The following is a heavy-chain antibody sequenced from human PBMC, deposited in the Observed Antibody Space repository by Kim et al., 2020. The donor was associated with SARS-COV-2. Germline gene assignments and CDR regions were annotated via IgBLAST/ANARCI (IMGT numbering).Heavy chain of an antibody. CDR2: T. J-gene: IGHJ4*02. V-gene: IGHV5-51*01. Sequence: TRYRPSFQGQVTISADQSISTAYLQWSSLKASDTAMYYCARREVAGPFDYWGQGTLVTVSS. D-gene: IGHD6-19*01. CDR3: ARREVAGPFDY.